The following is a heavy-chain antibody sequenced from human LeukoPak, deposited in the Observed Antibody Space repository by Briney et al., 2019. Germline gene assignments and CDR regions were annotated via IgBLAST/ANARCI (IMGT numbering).Heavy chain of an antibody. J-gene: IGHJ4*02. CDR1: GFTFTSYN. CDR3: ARGRWSFDY. V-gene: IGHV3-21*01. Sequence: GGSLRLSCAASGFTFTSYNMNWVRQAPGKGLEWVSPISTSSSYIYYADSVKGRFTISRDNAKNSLYLQMNSLRAEDTAVYYCARGRWSFDYWGQGTLVTVSS. D-gene: IGHD5-24*01. CDR2: ISTSSSYI.